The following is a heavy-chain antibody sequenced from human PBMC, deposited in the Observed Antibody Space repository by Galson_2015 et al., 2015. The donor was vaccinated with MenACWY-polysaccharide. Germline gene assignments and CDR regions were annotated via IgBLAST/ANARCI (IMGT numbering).Heavy chain of an antibody. Sequence: YISKSGDSIYYRDSVQCRYAIARDNARNSLYLQVNSLEDEDTAIYYCARGHYGLDVWGQGTTVTVSS. CDR3: ARGHYGLDV. J-gene: IGHJ6*02. V-gene: IGHV3-11*01. CDR2: ISKSGDSI.